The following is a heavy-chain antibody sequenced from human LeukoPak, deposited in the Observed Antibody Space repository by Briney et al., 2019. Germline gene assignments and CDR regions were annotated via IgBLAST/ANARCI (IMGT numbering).Heavy chain of an antibody. V-gene: IGHV3-49*04. CDR3: TREPDIVVVPAAMGADY. J-gene: IGHJ4*02. D-gene: IGHD2-2*01. CDR2: IRSKAYGGTT. CDR1: GFTFGDYA. Sequence: GGSLRLSCTASGFTFGDYAMSWVRQAPGKGLEWVGFIRSKAYGGTTEYAASVKGRFTISRDDSKSIAYLQMNSLKTEDTAVYYCTREPDIVVVPAAMGADYWGQGTLVTVSS.